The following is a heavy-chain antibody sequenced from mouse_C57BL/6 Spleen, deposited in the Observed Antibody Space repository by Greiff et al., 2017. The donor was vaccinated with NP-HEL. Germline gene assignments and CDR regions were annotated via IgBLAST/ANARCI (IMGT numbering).Heavy chain of an antibody. V-gene: IGHV1-50*01. CDR3: ARARGTWYFDV. Sequence: VQLQQPGAELVKPGASVKLSCKASGYTFTSYWMQWVKQRPGQGLEWIGEIDPSDSYTNYNQKFKGKATLTVDTSSSTAYMQLSSLTSEDSAVYYCARARGTWYFDVWGTGTTVTVSS. D-gene: IGHD2-14*01. CDR2: IDPSDSYT. J-gene: IGHJ1*03. CDR1: GYTFTSYW.